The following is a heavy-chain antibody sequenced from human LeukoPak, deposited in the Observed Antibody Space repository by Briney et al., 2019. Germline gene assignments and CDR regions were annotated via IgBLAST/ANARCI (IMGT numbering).Heavy chain of an antibody. CDR3: TRNPYGDYYFDC. J-gene: IGHJ4*02. V-gene: IGHV3-30-3*01. CDR2: ISYDGSNK. D-gene: IGHD4-17*01. CDR1: GFTFSYYA. Sequence: GGSLRLSCAASGFTFSYYAMHWVRQAPGKGLEWVAIISYDGSNKYYVDSVKGRFTISRHNSKNTLYLQMNSLRAEDTAVYYCTRNPYGDYYFDCWGQGNLVTVSS.